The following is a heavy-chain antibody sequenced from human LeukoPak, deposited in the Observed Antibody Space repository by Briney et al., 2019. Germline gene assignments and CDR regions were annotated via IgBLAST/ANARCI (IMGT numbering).Heavy chain of an antibody. CDR3: ARGFCSSTSCYYRGMKSRYYFDY. J-gene: IGHJ4*02. D-gene: IGHD2-2*01. CDR2: INHSGST. V-gene: IGHV4-34*01. CDR1: GGSFSGYY. Sequence: SETLSLTCAVYGGSFSGYYWSWIRQPPGKGLEWIGEINHSGSTNYNPSLKSRVTISVGTSKNQFSLKLSSVTAADTAVYYCARGFCSSTSCYYRGMKSRYYFDYWGQGTLVTVSS.